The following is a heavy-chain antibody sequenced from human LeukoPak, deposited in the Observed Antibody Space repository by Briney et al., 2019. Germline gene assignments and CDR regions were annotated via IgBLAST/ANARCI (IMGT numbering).Heavy chain of an antibody. Sequence: GGSLRLSCAASGFIFNNYAMSWVRQAPGKGLEWVSSISTTGSTTYYADSVRGRFTISRDNSQNTLSLQMDSLTAADTAIYSCATYDLWTTYYTFQYWGQGTLVSVSS. CDR3: ATYDLWTTYYTFQY. D-gene: IGHD3-3*01. CDR2: ISTTGSTT. CDR1: GFIFNNYA. V-gene: IGHV3-23*01. J-gene: IGHJ4*02.